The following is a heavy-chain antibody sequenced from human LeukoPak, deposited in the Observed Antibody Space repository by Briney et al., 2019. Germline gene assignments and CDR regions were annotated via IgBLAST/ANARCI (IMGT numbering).Heavy chain of an antibody. V-gene: IGHV3-23*01. CDR1: GFSFNNYA. Sequence: GGSLRLSCVASGFSFNNYAMNWVRQAPGKGLEWVSLIIGSSGSTFYADSVKGRFTISRDKSKNTLYLQMSSLRAEDTAVYYCAKGAYDYIEIAYFDYWGQGSLVTVSS. CDR3: AKGAYDYIEIAYFDY. J-gene: IGHJ4*02. D-gene: IGHD5-12*01. CDR2: IIGSSGST.